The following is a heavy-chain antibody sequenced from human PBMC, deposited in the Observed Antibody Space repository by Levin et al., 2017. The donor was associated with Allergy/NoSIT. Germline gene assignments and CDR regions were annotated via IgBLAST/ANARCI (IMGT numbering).Heavy chain of an antibody. V-gene: IGHV5-51*01. D-gene: IGHD2-15*01. CDR3: AKPDCSGGSCYSGDHGEVLDAFDI. CDR1: GYSFTSYW. Sequence: GESLKISCKGSGYSFTSYWIGWVRQMPGKGLEWMGIIYPGDSDTRYSPSFQGQVTISADKSISTAYLQWSSLKASDTAMYYCAKPDCSGGSCYSGDHGEVLDAFDIWGQGTMVTVSS. J-gene: IGHJ3*02. CDR2: IYPGDSDT.